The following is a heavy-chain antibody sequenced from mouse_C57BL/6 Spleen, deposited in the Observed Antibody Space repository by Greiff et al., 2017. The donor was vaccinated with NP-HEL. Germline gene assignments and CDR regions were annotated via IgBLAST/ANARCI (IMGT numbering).Heavy chain of an antibody. CDR2: IDPSDSYT. V-gene: IGHV1-69*01. CDR3: ARGQLRFYYFDY. CDR1: GYTFTSYW. J-gene: IGHJ2*01. Sequence: QVQLQQPGAELVMPGASVKLSCKASGYTFTSYWMHWVKQRPGQGLEWIGEIDPSDSYTNYNQKFKGKSTLTVDKSSSTAYMQLSSLTSEDSAVYYCARGQLRFYYFDYWGQGTTLTVSS. D-gene: IGHD3-2*02.